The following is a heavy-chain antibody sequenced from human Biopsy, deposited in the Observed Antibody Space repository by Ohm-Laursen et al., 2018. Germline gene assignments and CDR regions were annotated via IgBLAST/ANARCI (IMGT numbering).Heavy chain of an antibody. CDR3: TTYQY. Sequence: SLRLSCTASGFPFSNAWMTWVRQAPGKGPEWVGHIKSKTDGGTIDYAASVKGRIIISRDDSKKTVYLQTNNLKTEDTGVYYCTTYQYWGQGTLVTVSS. CDR1: GFPFSNAW. V-gene: IGHV3-15*01. J-gene: IGHJ4*02. D-gene: IGHD3-16*02. CDR2: IKSKTDGGTI.